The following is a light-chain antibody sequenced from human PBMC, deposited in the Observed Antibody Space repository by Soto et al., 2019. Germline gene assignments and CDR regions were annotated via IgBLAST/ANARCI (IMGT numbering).Light chain of an antibody. CDR2: KAS. CDR3: QQYHSYPTT. Sequence: DIQMTQSPSTLSGSVGDRVTITCRASQTISSWLAWYQQKPGKAPKLLIYKASSLESGVPSRFRGSGYETDFTLTISSLQPEDFATYHCQQYHSYPTTFGQGTKVDI. J-gene: IGKJ1*01. CDR1: QTISSW. V-gene: IGKV1-5*03.